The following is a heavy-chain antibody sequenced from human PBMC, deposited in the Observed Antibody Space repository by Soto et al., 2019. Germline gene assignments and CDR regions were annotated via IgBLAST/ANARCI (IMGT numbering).Heavy chain of an antibody. Sequence: QVQLQESGPGLVKPSQTLSLTCSVSGDSITSGGYYWSWIRQLPGTGLQWIGYIYYSGTTYYNPSLKSRVIISVDTSQNQFSLNLTSVTAADTAVYFCARETGFSGSWAPDNWGQGILVSVSS. CDR2: IYYSGTT. CDR1: GDSITSGGYY. CDR3: ARETGFSGSWAPDN. V-gene: IGHV4-31*03. J-gene: IGHJ4*02. D-gene: IGHD6-13*01.